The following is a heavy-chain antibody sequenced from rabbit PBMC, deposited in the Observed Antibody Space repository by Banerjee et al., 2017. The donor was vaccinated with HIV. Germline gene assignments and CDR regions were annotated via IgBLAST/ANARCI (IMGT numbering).Heavy chain of an antibody. CDR1: GFSFSNNYW. CDR2: INTGSSGSRT. D-gene: IGHD4-2*01. CDR3: AGSYAGGTYVDFKL. V-gene: IGHV1S40*01. Sequence: QSLEESGGALVKPGASLTLTCTASGFSFSNNYWICWVRQAPGKGLEWIACINTGSSGSRTYHASWAKGRFTISKISSTTMTLQMTSLTAADTATYFCAGSYAGGTYVDFKLWGQGTLVTVS. J-gene: IGHJ4*01.